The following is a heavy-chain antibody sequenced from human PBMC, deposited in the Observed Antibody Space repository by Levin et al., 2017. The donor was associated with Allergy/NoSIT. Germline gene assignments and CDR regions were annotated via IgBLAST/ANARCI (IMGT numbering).Heavy chain of an antibody. CDR3: AKALDYYGSGVWAFDI. CDR2: ISGSGGST. J-gene: IGHJ3*02. D-gene: IGHD3-10*01. CDR1: GFTFSSYA. Sequence: RGECLKISCAASGFTFSSYAMSWVRQAPGKGLEWVSAISGSGGSTYYADSVKGRFTISRDNSKNTLYLQMNSLRAEDTAVYYCAKALDYYGSGVWAFDIWGQGTMVTVSS. V-gene: IGHV3-23*01.